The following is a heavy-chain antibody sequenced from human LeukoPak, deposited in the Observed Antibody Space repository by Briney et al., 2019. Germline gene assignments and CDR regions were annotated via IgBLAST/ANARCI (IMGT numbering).Heavy chain of an antibody. CDR2: IHYSGST. CDR1: GGSISSSGYF. J-gene: IGHJ4*02. V-gene: IGHV4-39*01. D-gene: IGHD3-22*01. CDR3: ARQRDYYDTSGYDHFDY. Sequence: PSETLSLTCSVSGGSISSSGYFWGWIRQPPGKGLDWIGSIHYSGSTYYNPSLKSRVTVSVDTSKNQFSLRLSSVTAADTAVYFCARQRDYYDTSGYDHFDYWGQGTLVTVST.